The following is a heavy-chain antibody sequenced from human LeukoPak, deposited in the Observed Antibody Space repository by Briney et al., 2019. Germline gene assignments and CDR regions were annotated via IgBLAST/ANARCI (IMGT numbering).Heavy chain of an antibody. Sequence: PGGSLRLSCAASGFTFDDYAMHWVRQAPGKGLEWVSGISWNSGSIAYADSVKGRFTISRDNAKNSLYLQMNSLRAEDMALYYCAKGGDGAETYYFDYWGQGTLVTVSS. J-gene: IGHJ4*02. CDR2: ISWNSGSI. D-gene: IGHD5-24*01. CDR3: AKGGDGAETYYFDY. V-gene: IGHV3-9*03. CDR1: GFTFDDYA.